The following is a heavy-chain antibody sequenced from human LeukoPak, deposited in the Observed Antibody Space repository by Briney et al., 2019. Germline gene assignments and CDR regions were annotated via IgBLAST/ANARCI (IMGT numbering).Heavy chain of an antibody. V-gene: IGHV3-74*01. CDR3: AAGYCSSTSCYALEL. D-gene: IGHD2-2*01. J-gene: IGHJ4*02. CDR1: GFTFSSYW. Sequence: GGSLRLSCAASGFTFSSYWMHWVRQAPGKGLVWVSRINSDGSSTSYADSVKGRFTIPRDNAKNTLYLQMNSLRAEDTAVYYCAAGYCSSTSCYALELWGQGTLVTVSS. CDR2: INSDGSST.